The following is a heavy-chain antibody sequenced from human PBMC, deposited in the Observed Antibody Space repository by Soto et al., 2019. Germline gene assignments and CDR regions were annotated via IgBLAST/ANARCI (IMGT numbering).Heavy chain of an antibody. V-gene: IGHV3-33*01. J-gene: IGHJ4*02. D-gene: IGHD6-6*01. CDR2: IWYDGSNK. CDR1: GFTFSSYG. Sequence: GGSLRLSCAASGFTFSSYGMHWVRQAPGKGLEWVAVIWYDGSNKYYADSVKGRFTISRDNSKNTLYLQMNSLRAEDTAVYYCARGVPHSSSDHFDYWGQGTLVTVSS. CDR3: ARGVPHSSSDHFDY.